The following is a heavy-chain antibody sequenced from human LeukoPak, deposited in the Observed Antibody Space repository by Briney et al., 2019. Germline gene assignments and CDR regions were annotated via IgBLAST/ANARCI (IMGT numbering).Heavy chain of an antibody. D-gene: IGHD3-9*01. J-gene: IGHJ5*02. CDR1: GGSISSSSYY. Sequence: SETLSLTCTVSGGSISSSSYYWGWIRQPPGKGLEWIGSIYYSGSTYYNPSLKSRVTISVDTSKNQFSQKLSSVTAADTAVYYCARHAMDPIFFSGNWFDPWGQGTLVTVSS. CDR3: ARHAMDPIFFSGNWFDP. V-gene: IGHV4-39*01. CDR2: IYYSGST.